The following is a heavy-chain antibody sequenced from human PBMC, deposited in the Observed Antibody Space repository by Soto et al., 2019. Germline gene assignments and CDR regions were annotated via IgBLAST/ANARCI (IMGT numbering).Heavy chain of an antibody. Sequence: GVSLRLSCAASGFTFSSYAMSWVRQAPGKGLEWVSAISGSGGSTYYADSVKGRFTISRDNSKNTLYLQMNSLRDEDTAVYYCEKGTNYYDSSGPVDYWGQGTLVTVSS. CDR3: EKGTNYYDSSGPVDY. CDR2: ISGSGGST. D-gene: IGHD3-22*01. J-gene: IGHJ4*02. V-gene: IGHV3-23*01. CDR1: GFTFSSYA.